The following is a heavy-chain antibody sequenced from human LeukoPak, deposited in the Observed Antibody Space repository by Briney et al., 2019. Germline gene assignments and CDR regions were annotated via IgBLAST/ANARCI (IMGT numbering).Heavy chain of an antibody. D-gene: IGHD3-10*01. CDR1: GFTFDDYA. CDR2: ISWNSGSI. V-gene: IGHV3-9*01. CDR3: ASMVRGADGFRFDP. J-gene: IGHJ5*02. Sequence: PGGSLRLSCAASGFTFDDYAMHWVRQAPGKGLEWVSGISWNSGSIGYADYVKGRFTISRDNAKNSLYLQMNSLRAEDTAVYYCASMVRGADGFRFDPWGQGTLVTVSS.